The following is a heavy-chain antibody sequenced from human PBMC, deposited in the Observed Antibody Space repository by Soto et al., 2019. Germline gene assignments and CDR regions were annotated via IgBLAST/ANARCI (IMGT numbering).Heavy chain of an antibody. CDR2: ISDSGDTI. J-gene: IGHJ5*02. D-gene: IGHD3-16*01. Sequence: QVQLVESGGGLVKPGGSLRLSCAASGFTFNDYFMSWIRQAPGKGLEWVSYISDSGDTIYYADSVKGRFTMSRDNARKSVFLQLNSLRAEDTAVYFCARDLFNYASCFDPWGQGTLVTVSS. V-gene: IGHV3-11*01. CDR1: GFTFNDYF. CDR3: ARDLFNYASCFDP.